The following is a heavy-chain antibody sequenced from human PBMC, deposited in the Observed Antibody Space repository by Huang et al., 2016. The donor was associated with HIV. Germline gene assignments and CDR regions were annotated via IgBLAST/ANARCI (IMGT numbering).Heavy chain of an antibody. CDR3: ARSEPSRYYFDY. J-gene: IGHJ4*02. V-gene: IGHV3-30-3*01. CDR2: ISNEGSTK. CDR1: GFTFSNYA. Sequence: QVQLVESGGGVVQPGTSLRLSCAASGFTFSNYAMKWVRQAAGKGLEWVAVISNEGSTKYSADSGKGRFTISRDKSKNTVYLQMNSLRAEDTAVYYCARSEPSRYYFDYWGQGTLVTVSS.